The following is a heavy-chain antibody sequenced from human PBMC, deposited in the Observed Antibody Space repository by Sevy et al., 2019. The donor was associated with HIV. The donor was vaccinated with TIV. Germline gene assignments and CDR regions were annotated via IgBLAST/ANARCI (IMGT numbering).Heavy chain of an antibody. D-gene: IGHD2-21*02. CDR3: ARDRMIFGSDPPDY. CDR2: INPNSDGT. Sequence: APVKVSCKTSGYTFTPYYMHWVRQAPGQGLEWMGWINPNSDGTNYAQKFQGRVTMTSDASISTAYMELSRLRSDDTAVYYCARDRMIFGSDPPDYWGQGTLVTVSS. J-gene: IGHJ4*02. V-gene: IGHV1-2*02. CDR1: GYTFTPYY.